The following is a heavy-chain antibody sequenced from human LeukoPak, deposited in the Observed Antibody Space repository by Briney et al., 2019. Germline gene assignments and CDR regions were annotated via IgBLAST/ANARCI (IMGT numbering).Heavy chain of an antibody. D-gene: IGHD3-3*01. CDR2: IKQDGSEK. V-gene: IGHV3-7*01. CDR3: ARDRVTIFGVVTLMYYMDV. J-gene: IGHJ6*03. Sequence: GGSLRLSCAASGFSFSSYWMSWVRQAPGKGLEWAANIKQDGSEKNYVDSVKGRFTTSRDNAKNSLYLQMNSLRAEDTAVYYCARDRVTIFGVVTLMYYMDVWGKGTTVTVSS. CDR1: GFSFSSYW.